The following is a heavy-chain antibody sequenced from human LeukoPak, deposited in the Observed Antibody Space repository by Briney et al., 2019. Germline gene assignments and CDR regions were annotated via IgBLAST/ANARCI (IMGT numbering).Heavy chain of an antibody. Sequence: GGSLRLSCVASGFTFSNYAMTWVRQAPGKGLEWVATISGSGFRTHYADSVKGRFTISRDNAKNTLYLQMNSLRAEDTAVYYCAKDYGGGRRGVHDYWGQGTLVTVSS. CDR3: AKDYGGGRRGVHDY. D-gene: IGHD3-10*01. CDR2: ISGSGFRT. J-gene: IGHJ4*02. CDR1: GFTFSNYA. V-gene: IGHV3-23*01.